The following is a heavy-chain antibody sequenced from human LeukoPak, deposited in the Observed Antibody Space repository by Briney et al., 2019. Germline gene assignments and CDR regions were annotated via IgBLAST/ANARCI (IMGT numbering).Heavy chain of an antibody. CDR3: ARRFCSITSCYKYCDS. CDR2: IKQDGSEK. J-gene: IGHJ4*02. CDR1: GFTFSSYW. V-gene: IGHV3-7*01. Sequence: GGSLRLSCAASGFTFSSYWMSWVRQAPGKGLEWVANIKQDGSEKYYVDSVKGRFTISRDNAENSLFLQMNSLRAEDTAVYYCARRFCSITSCYKYCDSWGQGTLVTVSS. D-gene: IGHD2-2*02.